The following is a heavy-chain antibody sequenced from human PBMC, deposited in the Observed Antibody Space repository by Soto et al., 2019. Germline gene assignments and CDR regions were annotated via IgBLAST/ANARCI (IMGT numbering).Heavy chain of an antibody. CDR2: ISPDGGGT. CDR1: GYTFTTYY. CDR3: ARDLEVGAYLYYFDY. J-gene: IGHJ4*02. Sequence: ASVKVSCKASGYTFTTYYMHWVRQAPGQGLEWMGIISPDGGGTNYADSVKGRFTISRDNAKKSVFLQMGSLRAEDTAVYYCARDLEVGAYLYYFDYWGQGALVTVSS. D-gene: IGHD1-26*01. V-gene: IGHV1-46*04.